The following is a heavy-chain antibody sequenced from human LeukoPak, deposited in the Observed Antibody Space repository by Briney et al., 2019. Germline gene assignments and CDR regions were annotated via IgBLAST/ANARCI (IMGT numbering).Heavy chain of an antibody. J-gene: IGHJ4*02. CDR1: GYTFTGYY. Sequence: VSVKVSCKASGYTFTGYYMHWVRQAPGQGLEWMGWINPNSGGTNYAQKFQGRVTMTRDTSISTAYMELSRLRSDDTAVYYCARDVPNCSSSSCPIDYWGQGTLVTVSS. CDR3: ARDVPNCSSSSCPIDY. V-gene: IGHV1-2*02. D-gene: IGHD2-2*01. CDR2: INPNSGGT.